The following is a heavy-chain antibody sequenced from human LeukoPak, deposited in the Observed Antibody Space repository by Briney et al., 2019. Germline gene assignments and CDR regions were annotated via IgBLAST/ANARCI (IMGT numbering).Heavy chain of an antibody. D-gene: IGHD4-23*01. CDR2: ISAYNGNT. CDR1: GYTFTSYD. V-gene: IGHV1-18*01. CDR3: ARSTVVTRYGDY. J-gene: IGHJ4*02. Sequence: VASVKVSCKASGYTFTSYDIIWVRQSPGQGLEWMGWISAYNGNTNYAQKLQGRVTMTTDSSTSTVYMELRSLGSDDTAVYYCARSTVVTRYGDYWGQGTLVTVSS.